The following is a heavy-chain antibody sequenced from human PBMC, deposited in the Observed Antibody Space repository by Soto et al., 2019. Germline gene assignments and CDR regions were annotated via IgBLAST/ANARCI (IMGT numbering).Heavy chain of an antibody. CDR3: ARQGKVLGYDSSGYYFDY. CDR1: GGSISSSSYY. J-gene: IGHJ4*02. V-gene: IGHV4-39*01. Sequence: QLQLQESGPGLVKPSETLSLTCTVSGGSISSSSYYWGWIRQPPGKGLEWIGSIYYSGSTYYNPSLKSRVTISVDTSKNQFSLKLSSVTAADTAVYYCARQGKVLGYDSSGYYFDYWGQGTLVTVSS. CDR2: IYYSGST. D-gene: IGHD3-22*01.